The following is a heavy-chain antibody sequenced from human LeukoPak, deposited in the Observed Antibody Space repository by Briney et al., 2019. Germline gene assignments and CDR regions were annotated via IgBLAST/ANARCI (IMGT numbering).Heavy chain of an antibody. Sequence: SETLSLTCAVYGGSFSGYYWSWIRQPPGKGLEWIGEINHSGSTNYNPSLKSRVTISVDTSKNQFSLKLSSVTAADTAVYCCARRHFWSGYYRSWGQGTLVTVSS. CDR2: INHSGST. CDR1: GGSFSGYY. V-gene: IGHV4-34*01. D-gene: IGHD3-3*02. J-gene: IGHJ5*02. CDR3: ARRHFWSGYYRS.